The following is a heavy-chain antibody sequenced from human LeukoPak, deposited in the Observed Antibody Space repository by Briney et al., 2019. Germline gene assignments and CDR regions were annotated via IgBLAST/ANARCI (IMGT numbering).Heavy chain of an antibody. CDR1: GGSFSGYY. V-gene: IGHV4-34*01. Sequence: SETLSLTCAVYGGSFSGYYWSWIRQPPGKGLEWIGEINHSGSTNYNPSLKSRVTISVDTSKNQFSLKLSSVTAADTAVYYCARGPALSTVTTVARQYYYYYGMDVWGQGTTVTVSS. CDR2: INHSGST. D-gene: IGHD4-17*01. J-gene: IGHJ6*02. CDR3: ARGPALSTVTTVARQYYYYYGMDV.